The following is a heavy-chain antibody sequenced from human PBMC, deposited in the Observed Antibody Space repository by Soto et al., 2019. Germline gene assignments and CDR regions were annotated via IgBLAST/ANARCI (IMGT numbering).Heavy chain of an antibody. J-gene: IGHJ4*02. CDR1: GYTFTSYG. CDR3: AGSLLVGYGLEGESD. Sequence: QVQLVQSGAEVKKPGASVKVSCKASGYTFTSYGISWVRQAPGQGLEWMGGISAYNGNTNYARKPQGRVTRTPDTSTRTAYMGLRSLRSDDTAVYYCAGSLLVGYGLEGESDWGQGTLVTVSS. D-gene: IGHD5-18*01. CDR2: ISAYNGNT. V-gene: IGHV1-18*01.